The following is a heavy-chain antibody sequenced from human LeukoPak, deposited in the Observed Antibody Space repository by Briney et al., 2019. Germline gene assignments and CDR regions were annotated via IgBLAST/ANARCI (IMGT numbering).Heavy chain of an antibody. CDR2: IYTSGST. Sequence: SQTLSLTCTVSGGSISSGSYYWSWIRQPAGKGLEWIGRIYTSGSTNYNPSLKSRVTISVDTSKNQFSLKLSSVTAADTAVYYCARDILRRIAALADYWGQGTLVTVSS. V-gene: IGHV4-61*02. J-gene: IGHJ4*02. CDR3: ARDILRRIAALADY. D-gene: IGHD6-13*01. CDR1: GGSISSGSYY.